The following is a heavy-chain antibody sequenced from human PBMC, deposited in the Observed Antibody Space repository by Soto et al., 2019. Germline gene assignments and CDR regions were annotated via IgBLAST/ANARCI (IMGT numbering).Heavy chain of an antibody. D-gene: IGHD4-17*01. CDR1: GYTFTGYY. CDR2: INPNSGGT. V-gene: IGHV1-2*02. CDR3: ARGWSRSTVTTPHYGMDV. Sequence: ASVKVSCKASGYTFTGYYMHWVRQAPGQGLEWMGWINPNSGGTNYAQKFQGRVTMTRDTSISTAYMELSRLRSDDTAVYYCARGWSRSTVTTPHYGMDVWGQGTTVT. J-gene: IGHJ6*02.